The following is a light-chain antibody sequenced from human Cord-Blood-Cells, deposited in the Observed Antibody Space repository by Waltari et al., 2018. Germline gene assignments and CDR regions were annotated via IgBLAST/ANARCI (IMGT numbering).Light chain of an antibody. V-gene: IGLV2-23*01. Sequence: QSALTQPASVSGSPGQSIPISCTGTSSDVGSYNLVSWYQQHPGKAPKLMIYEGSKRPSGVSNRFSDSKSGNTASLTISGLQAEDEADYYCCSYAGSSNWVFGGGTKLTVL. J-gene: IGLJ3*02. CDR2: EGS. CDR1: SSDVGSYNL. CDR3: CSYAGSSNWV.